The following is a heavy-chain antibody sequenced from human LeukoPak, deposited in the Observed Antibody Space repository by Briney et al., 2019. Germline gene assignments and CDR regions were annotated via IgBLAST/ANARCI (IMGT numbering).Heavy chain of an antibody. CDR2: MNPNSGNT. V-gene: IGHV1-8*02. D-gene: IGHD4-11*01. J-gene: IGHJ4*02. Sequence: ASVKVSCKASGYTFTSYDINWVRQATGQGLEWMGWMNPNSGNTGYAQKVQGGVTMTTDTSTSTAYMELRSLRSDDTAVYYCARAADYSNYPDYFDYWGQGTLVTVSS. CDR3: ARAADYSNYPDYFDY. CDR1: GYTFTSYD.